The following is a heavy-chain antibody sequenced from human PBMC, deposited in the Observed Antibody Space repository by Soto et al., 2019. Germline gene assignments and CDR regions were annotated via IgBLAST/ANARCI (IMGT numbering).Heavy chain of an antibody. CDR3: ARTQSLSFGSRRGFFDY. CDR2: INHGGTT. D-gene: IGHD3-16*01. J-gene: IGHJ4*02. CDR1: GGSFSGYY. V-gene: IGHV4-34*01. Sequence: TLSLTCAVYGGSFSGYYWTWIRQPPGKGLEWIGEINHGGTTHYNPSLKSRVTISVDTSKNQFSLKLSSVTAADTAVYYCARTQSLSFGSRRGFFDYWGQGILVTVSS.